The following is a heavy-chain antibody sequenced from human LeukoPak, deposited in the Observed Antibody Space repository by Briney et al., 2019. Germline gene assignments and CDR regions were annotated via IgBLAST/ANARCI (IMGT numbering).Heavy chain of an antibody. J-gene: IGHJ4*02. CDR3: ANQRPTFDY. Sequence: GGSLRLSCAASGFDSNQYWLTWIRQTPDKGLEWTAHMSPDGRAIYYGDSVKGRFTISRDNSNNTLYLQMNSLRAEDTAVYYCANQRPTFDYWGQGTLVTVSS. V-gene: IGHV3-7*05. CDR2: MSPDGRAI. CDR1: GFDSNQYW.